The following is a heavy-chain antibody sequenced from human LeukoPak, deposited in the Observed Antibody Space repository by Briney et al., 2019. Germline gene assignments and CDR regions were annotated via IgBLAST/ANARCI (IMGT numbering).Heavy chain of an antibody. CDR2: ISAYNGNT. V-gene: IGHV1-18*01. CDR3: ARVKHCSSTSCYYYYGMDV. CDR1: GYTFTSYG. J-gene: IGHJ6*02. Sequence: ASVKVSCKASGYTFTSYGISWVRQAPGQGLKWMGWISAYNGNTNYAQKLQGRVTMTTDTSTSTAYMELRSLRSDDTAVYYCARVKHCSSTSCYYYYGMDVWGQGTTVTVSS. D-gene: IGHD2-2*01.